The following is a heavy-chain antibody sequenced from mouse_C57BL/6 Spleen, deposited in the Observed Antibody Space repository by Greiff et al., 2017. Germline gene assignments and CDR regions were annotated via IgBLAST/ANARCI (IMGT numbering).Heavy chain of an antibody. J-gene: IGHJ3*01. CDR1: GYTFTSYW. Sequence: QVQLQQPGAELVRPGTSVKLSCKASGYTFTSYWMHWVKQRPGQGLEWIGVIDPSDSYTNYNQKFKGKATLTVDTSSSTAYMQLSSLPSEDSAVYYCASGISNYEAYWGQGTLVTVSA. CDR3: ASGISNYEAY. D-gene: IGHD2-5*01. CDR2: IDPSDSYT. V-gene: IGHV1-59*01.